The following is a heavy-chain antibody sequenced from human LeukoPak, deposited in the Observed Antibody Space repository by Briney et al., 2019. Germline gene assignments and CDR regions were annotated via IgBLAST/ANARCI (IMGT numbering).Heavy chain of an antibody. Sequence: PSRPCPSPALSLVAPSDYWGWIRQPPGKGLEWIGTIYYSGSTYYNPSLKSRVTISVDTSKNQFSLKLSSVTAADTAVYYCARQPSGWADYWGQGTLVTVSS. V-gene: IGHV4-39*01. CDR2: IYYSGST. J-gene: IGHJ4*02. CDR1: VAPSDY. D-gene: IGHD6-19*01. CDR3: ARQPSGWADY.